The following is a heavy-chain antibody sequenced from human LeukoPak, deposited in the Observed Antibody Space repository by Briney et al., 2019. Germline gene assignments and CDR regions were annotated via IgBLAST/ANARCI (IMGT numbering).Heavy chain of an antibody. D-gene: IGHD6-13*01. Sequence: GGSLRLSCAASGFTFSTYTMNWVRQAPGKGLEWVSIISGSGDTTYYADSVKGRFTISRDNSKNTLYLQMNSLRAEDTAVYYCAKKMLTAAGTPFFDFWGQGTLVTVSS. CDR1: GFTFSTYT. CDR2: ISGSGDTT. V-gene: IGHV3-23*01. CDR3: AKKMLTAAGTPFFDF. J-gene: IGHJ4*02.